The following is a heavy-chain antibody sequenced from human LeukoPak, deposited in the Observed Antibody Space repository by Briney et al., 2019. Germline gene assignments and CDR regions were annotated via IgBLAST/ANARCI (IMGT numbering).Heavy chain of an antibody. CDR3: ARDLNPSDSSGEDY. D-gene: IGHD3-22*01. Sequence: ASVKVSCKASGYTFTSYYKHWVRQAPGQGLEGMGIINPSGGSTSNAQKYQGRVTMTRDTSTSTVYMELSSLRSEDTAVYYCARDLNPSDSSGEDYWGQGTLVTVSS. J-gene: IGHJ4*02. CDR1: GYTFTSYY. V-gene: IGHV1-46*01. CDR2: INPSGGST.